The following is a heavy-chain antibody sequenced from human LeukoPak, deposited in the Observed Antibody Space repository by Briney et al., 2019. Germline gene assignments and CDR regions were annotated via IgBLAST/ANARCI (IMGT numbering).Heavy chain of an antibody. CDR2: IYHSGST. Sequence: SETQSPTCAVSCGSITSSNCWSWVRQPPGKELEWFGEIYHSGSTNYNPFLNSRVTISVDKSKNQFSLKLSSVTAADTAVYYCERDGELDYYGMDVWGQGTTVTVSS. CDR3: ERDGELDYYGMDV. D-gene: IGHD6-13*01. V-gene: IGHV4-4*02. CDR1: CGSITSSNC. J-gene: IGHJ6*02.